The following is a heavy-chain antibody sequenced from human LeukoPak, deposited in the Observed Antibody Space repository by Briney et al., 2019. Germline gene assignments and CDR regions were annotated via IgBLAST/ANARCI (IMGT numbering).Heavy chain of an antibody. Sequence: GGALRLSCAASGFTFDEYAMSWVRQVPGKGLEWVSGINWNGDKIDYADSVKGRFTISRDNAKNSLYLQMNSLSAEDTAFYYCASDSRSDSSGYAFNIWGQGTMVTVSS. CDR2: INWNGDKI. CDR1: GFTFDEYA. V-gene: IGHV3-20*04. D-gene: IGHD3-22*01. CDR3: ASDSRSDSSGYAFNI. J-gene: IGHJ3*02.